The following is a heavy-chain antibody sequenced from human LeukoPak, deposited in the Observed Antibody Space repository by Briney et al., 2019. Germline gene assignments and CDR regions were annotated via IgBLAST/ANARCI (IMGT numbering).Heavy chain of an antibody. J-gene: IGHJ4*02. CDR3: TRVAVPFFGY. D-gene: IGHD6-19*01. Sequence: GGSLRLSCTASGFTFGDYAMSWVRQAPGKGLEWVGFIRSKAYGGTTEYAASVKGRFTISRDDSKSIAYLQMNSLKTEDTAVYYCTRVAVPFFGYWGQGTLVTVSS. CDR2: IRSKAYGGTT. V-gene: IGHV3-49*04. CDR1: GFTFGDYA.